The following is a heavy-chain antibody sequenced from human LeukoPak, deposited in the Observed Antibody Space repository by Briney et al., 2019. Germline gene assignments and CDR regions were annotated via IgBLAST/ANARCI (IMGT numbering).Heavy chain of an antibody. CDR3: ARVARGSTYYFPLDY. V-gene: IGHV3-9*01. CDR1: GFTFDDYA. Sequence: GRSLRLSCAASGFTFDDYAMHWVRQAPGRGLEWVSGISWNSGSIGYADSVKGRFTISRDNAKNSLYLQMNSLRADDTAVYYCARVARGSTYYFPLDYWGQGTLVTVSS. J-gene: IGHJ4*02. CDR2: ISWNSGSI. D-gene: IGHD2/OR15-2a*01.